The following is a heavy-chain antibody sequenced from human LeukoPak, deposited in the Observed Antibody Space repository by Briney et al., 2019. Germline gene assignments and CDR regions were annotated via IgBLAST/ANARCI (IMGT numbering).Heavy chain of an antibody. Sequence: PSETLSLTCTVSGGSISSYYWSWIRQPPGKGLEWIGYIYYSGSTNYNPSLTSRVTISVDTSKTQFSLKLSSVTAADTAVYYCARVASPDTYYYDSKGYFDYWGQGTLVTVSS. J-gene: IGHJ4*02. D-gene: IGHD3-22*01. CDR2: IYYSGST. CDR1: GGSISSYY. CDR3: ARVASPDTYYYDSKGYFDY. V-gene: IGHV4-59*01.